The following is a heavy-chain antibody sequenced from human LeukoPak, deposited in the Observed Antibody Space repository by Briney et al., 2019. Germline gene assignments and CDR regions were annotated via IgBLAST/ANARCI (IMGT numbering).Heavy chain of an antibody. D-gene: IGHD2-2*01. J-gene: IGHJ4*02. CDR1: GGSFSGYY. CDR2: INHSGST. CDR3: ARIKRYCSSTSCSLYFDY. Sequence: PSETLSLTCAVYGGSFSGYYWSWIRQPPGKGLEWIGEINHSGSTNYNPSLKSRVTISVDTSKNQFSLKLSSVTAADTAVYYCARIKRYCSSTSCSLYFDYWGQGTLVTVSS. V-gene: IGHV4-34*01.